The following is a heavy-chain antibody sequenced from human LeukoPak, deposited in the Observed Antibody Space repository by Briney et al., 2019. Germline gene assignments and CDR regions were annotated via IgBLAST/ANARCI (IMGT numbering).Heavy chain of an antibody. CDR1: GYSFTSYW. D-gene: IGHD3-10*01. V-gene: IGHV5-51*01. CDR2: IYPGDSDT. CDR3: ARHGGITMVRGVITWFDP. Sequence: GESLKISCKGSGYSFTSYWIGWVRQMPGKGLEWMGIIYPGDSDTRYSPSFQGQVTISADKSISTAYLQWSSLKASDTAMYYCARHGGITMVRGVITWFDPWGQGTLVTVSS. J-gene: IGHJ5*02.